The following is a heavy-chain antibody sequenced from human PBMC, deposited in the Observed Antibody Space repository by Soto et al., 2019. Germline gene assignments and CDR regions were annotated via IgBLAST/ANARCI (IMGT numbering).Heavy chain of an antibody. J-gene: IGHJ6*02. CDR3: ARVTPPRIAARPYYYGMDV. CDR2: MNPNSGNI. D-gene: IGHD6-6*01. CDR1: GYTFTDYD. Sequence: ASVKVSCKASGYTFTDYDVNWVRQATGQGLEWMGWMNPNSGNIAYAQRFQGRITMTRDTSISTAYMELSGLRDEDTAVYYCARVTPPRIAARPYYYGMDVWGQGTTVTVSS. V-gene: IGHV1-8*01.